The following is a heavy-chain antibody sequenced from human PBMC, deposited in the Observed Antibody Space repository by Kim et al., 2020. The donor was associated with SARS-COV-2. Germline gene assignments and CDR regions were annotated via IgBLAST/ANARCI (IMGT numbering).Heavy chain of an antibody. CDR3: ARSESADYGEDGHSYGAFDI. J-gene: IGHJ3*02. D-gene: IGHD4-17*01. Sequence: SETLSLTCTVSGGSISSGGYYWSWIRQHPGKGLEWIGYIYYSGSTYYNPSLKSRVTISVDTSKNQFSLKLSSVTAADTAVYYCARSESADYGEDGHSYGAFDIWGQGTMVTVSS. CDR1: GGSISSGGYY. V-gene: IGHV4-31*03. CDR2: IYYSGST.